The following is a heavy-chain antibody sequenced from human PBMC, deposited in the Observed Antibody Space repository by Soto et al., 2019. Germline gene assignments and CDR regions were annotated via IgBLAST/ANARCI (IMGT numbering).Heavy chain of an antibody. D-gene: IGHD3-10*01. CDR3: AHHPYYGLGTYSFDY. Sequence: QITLKESGPTLVKPTQNLTLTCTFSGFSLSTSGVGVGWIRQPPGKALEWLAVLYWDDDKRSSSSLKSRLTIIHYNSKNQVVLTMTNMDPVDTATYYCAHHPYYGLGTYSFDYWGQGILVTVSS. V-gene: IGHV2-5*02. CDR1: GFSLSTSGVG. J-gene: IGHJ4*02. CDR2: LYWDDDK.